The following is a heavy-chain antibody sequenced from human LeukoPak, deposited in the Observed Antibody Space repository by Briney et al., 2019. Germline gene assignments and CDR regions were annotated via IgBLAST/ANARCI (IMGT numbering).Heavy chain of an antibody. CDR2: ISSSSSYI. Sequence: GGSLRLSCAASGFTFSSYSMNWVCQAPGKGLEWVSSISSSSSYIYYADSVKGRFTISRDNAKNSLYLQMNSLGAEDTAVYYCARLQYQLLLAFDIWGQGTMVTVSS. J-gene: IGHJ3*02. CDR3: ARLQYQLLLAFDI. V-gene: IGHV3-21*01. D-gene: IGHD2-2*01. CDR1: GFTFSSYS.